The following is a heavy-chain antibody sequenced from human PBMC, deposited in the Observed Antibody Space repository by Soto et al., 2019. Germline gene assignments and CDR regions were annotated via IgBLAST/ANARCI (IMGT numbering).Heavy chain of an antibody. CDR1: GYSFTSYW. Sequence: GESLKFSCKGSGYSFTSYWIGWVRQMPGKGLEWMGIIYPGDSDTRYSPSFQGQVTISADKSISTAYLQWSSLKASDTAMYYFARADRGALYYYYYVMDVWGQGTTVTVSS. CDR3: ARADRGALYYYYYVMDV. CDR2: IYPGDSDT. V-gene: IGHV5-51*01. D-gene: IGHD3-10*01. J-gene: IGHJ6*02.